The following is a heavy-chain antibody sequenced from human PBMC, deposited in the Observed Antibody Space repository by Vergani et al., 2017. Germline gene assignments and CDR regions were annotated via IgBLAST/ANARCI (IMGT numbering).Heavy chain of an antibody. V-gene: IGHV1-69*13. CDR1: GGTFSSYV. CDR3: ASMAYRFSDVLETFVWLLPDAFDI. J-gene: IGHJ3*02. CDR2: IIPIFGTA. D-gene: IGHD3-9*01. Sequence: QVQLVQSGAEVKKPGSSVKVSCKASGGTFSSYVISWVRQVPGQGLEWMGRIIPIFGTANYAQKFQGRVTIAADESTSTAYMELSSLRSEDTAVYYCASMAYRFSDVLETFVWLLPDAFDIWGQGTMVTFSS.